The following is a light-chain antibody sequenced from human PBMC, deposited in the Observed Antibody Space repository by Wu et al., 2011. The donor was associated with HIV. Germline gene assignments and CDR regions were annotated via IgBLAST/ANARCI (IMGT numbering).Light chain of an antibody. CDR1: QTVSNTD. J-gene: IGKJ1*01. CDR3: QKYNTAPWT. CDR2: GTS. V-gene: IGKV3-20*01. Sequence: ATLSCRASQTVSNTDLAWYQQRPGQAPRLLIYGTSSRTTGVPDSSVGSGSGTDFTLTISSLQPEDVATYYCQKYNTAPWTFGQGTKVEVK.